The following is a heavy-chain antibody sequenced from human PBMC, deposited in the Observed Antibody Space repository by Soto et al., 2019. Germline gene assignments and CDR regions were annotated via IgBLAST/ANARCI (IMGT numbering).Heavy chain of an antibody. V-gene: IGHV1-69*04. J-gene: IGHJ6*02. CDR3: AREQVILGTYGMDV. CDR2: IIPILAIA. CDR1: GGTFSTYT. Sequence: SVKVSCKASGGTFSTYTITWVRQAPGQGLEWMGRIIPILAIADYAQKFQGRVTITADKSTSTAYMELSSLRSEDTAVYYCAREQVILGTYGMDVWGQGTTVTVSS. D-gene: IGHD2-15*01.